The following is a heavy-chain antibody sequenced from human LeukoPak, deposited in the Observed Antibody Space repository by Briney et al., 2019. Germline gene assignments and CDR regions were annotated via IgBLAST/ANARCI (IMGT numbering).Heavy chain of an antibody. CDR2: ISGSGGAT. CDR3: ARAAMVGGVDYFDS. V-gene: IGHV3-23*01. J-gene: IGHJ4*02. CDR1: GFTFSSYS. D-gene: IGHD3-10*01. Sequence: GGSLRLSCAASGFTFSSYSMTWVRQAPGKGLEWVSVISGSGGATYYADSVKGRLTISRDNSKNTLYVQMNSLRVEDTAVYYCARAAMVGGVDYFDSWGQGTLVTVSS.